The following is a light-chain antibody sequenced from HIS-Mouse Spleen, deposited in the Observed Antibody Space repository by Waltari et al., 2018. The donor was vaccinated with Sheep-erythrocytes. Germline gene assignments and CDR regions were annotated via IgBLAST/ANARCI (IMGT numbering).Light chain of an antibody. J-gene: IGLJ1*01. V-gene: IGLV2-11*01. CDR1: SSDVGGIHY. Sequence: QSALTQPRSVSGSPGQSVTIPCTGTSSDVGGIHYVPWYQQHPGKAPKLMIYDVSKRPSGVPYRFSGSKSGNTASLTISGLQAEDEADYYCCSYAGSYNHVFATGTKVTVL. CDR2: DVS. CDR3: CSYAGSYNHV.